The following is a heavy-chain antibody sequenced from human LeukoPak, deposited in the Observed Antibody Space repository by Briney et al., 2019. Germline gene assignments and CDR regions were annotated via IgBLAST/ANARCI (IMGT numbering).Heavy chain of an antibody. CDR2: ISSSSNYI. CDR1: GFTFSTYS. CDR3: ARGGYSGGNNDY. Sequence: GGFLRLSCAASGFTFSTYSMNWVRQAPRKGLEWVASISSSSNYIYYADSVKGRFTISRDNAEKSLYLQMNSLRVEDTAVYYCARGGYSGGNNDYWGQGTLVTVSS. J-gene: IGHJ4*02. V-gene: IGHV3-21*01. D-gene: IGHD3-22*01.